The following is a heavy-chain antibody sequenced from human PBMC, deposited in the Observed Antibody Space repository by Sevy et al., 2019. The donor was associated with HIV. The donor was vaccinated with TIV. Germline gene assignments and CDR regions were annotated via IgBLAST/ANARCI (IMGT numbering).Heavy chain of an antibody. D-gene: IGHD4-17*01. V-gene: IGHV3-23*01. Sequence: GGSLRLSCAASGFTFSSYAMSWVRQAPGKGLEWVSAISGSGGSTYYADSVKGRFTISGDNSKNTLYLQMNSLRAEDTAVYYCAKDLTTTVTTCLDPWGQGTLVTVSS. CDR2: ISGSGGST. CDR1: GFTFSSYA. J-gene: IGHJ5*02. CDR3: AKDLTTTVTTCLDP.